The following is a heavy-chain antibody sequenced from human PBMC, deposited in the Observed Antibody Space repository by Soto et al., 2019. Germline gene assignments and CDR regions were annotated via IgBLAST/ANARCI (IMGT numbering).Heavy chain of an antibody. CDR3: ATGFYRLRSYNWFDP. J-gene: IGHJ5*02. Sequence: ASVKVSCKVSGYTLTELSMHWVRQAPGKGLEWMGGFDPEDGETIYAQEFQGRVTMTEDTSTDTAYMELSSLRSEDTAVYYCATGFYRLRSYNWFDPWGQGTLATVSS. D-gene: IGHD4-17*01. V-gene: IGHV1-24*01. CDR1: GYTLTELS. CDR2: FDPEDGET.